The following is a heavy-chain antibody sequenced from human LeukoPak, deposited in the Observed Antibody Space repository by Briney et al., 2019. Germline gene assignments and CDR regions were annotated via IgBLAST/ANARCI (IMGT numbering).Heavy chain of an antibody. CDR1: GGSFSGYY. V-gene: IGHV4-34*01. CDR3: ARVGNARVAVAPSEWYFDL. D-gene: IGHD2-15*01. CDR2: ITHSGST. Sequence: SETLSLTCAVYGGSFSGYYWSWIRQPPGKGLEWIGEITHSGSTNYNPSLKSRVTISVDTSKNQFSLKLGSVTAADTSVYYCARVGNARVAVAPSEWYFDLWGRGTLVTVSS. J-gene: IGHJ2*01.